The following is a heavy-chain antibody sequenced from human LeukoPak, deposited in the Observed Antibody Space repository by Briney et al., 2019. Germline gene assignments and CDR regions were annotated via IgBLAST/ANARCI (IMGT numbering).Heavy chain of an antibody. Sequence: PGGSLRLSCAASGFTFSSYGMSWVRQAPGKGLEWVSVIYSGGSTYYADSVKGRFTISRDNSKNTLYLQMNSLRAEDTAVYYCARDGSVAALSYFQHWGQGTLVTVSS. V-gene: IGHV3-66*01. J-gene: IGHJ1*01. CDR2: IYSGGST. CDR1: GFTFSSYG. CDR3: ARDGSVAALSYFQH. D-gene: IGHD2-15*01.